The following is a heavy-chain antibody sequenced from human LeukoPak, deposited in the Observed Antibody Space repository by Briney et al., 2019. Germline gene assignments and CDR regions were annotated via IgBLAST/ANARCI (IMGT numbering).Heavy chain of an antibody. D-gene: IGHD3-10*01. J-gene: IGHJ5*02. CDR2: IYYSGST. CDR3: ARALYYGSGSYSMVDP. CDR1: GGSISSGDYY. V-gene: IGHV4-30-4*01. Sequence: SETLSLTCTVSGGSISSGDYYWSWIRQPPGKGLEWIGYIYYSGSTYYNPSLKSRVTISVDTSKNQFSLKLSSVTAADTAVYYYARALYYGSGSYSMVDPWGQGTLVTVSS.